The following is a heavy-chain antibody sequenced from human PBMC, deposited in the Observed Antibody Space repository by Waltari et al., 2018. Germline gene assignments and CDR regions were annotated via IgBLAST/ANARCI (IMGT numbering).Heavy chain of an antibody. J-gene: IGHJ5*02. Sequence: YWSWIRQPAGKGLEWIGRVYATGSTNYNPSLKSRVTMSLDTSKNLFSLKLSSVTAADTAVYYCATGPRYDNYGWFDPWGQGTLVTVSS. CDR2: VYATGST. D-gene: IGHD4-17*01. CDR1: Y. CDR3: ATGPRYDNYGWFDP. V-gene: IGHV4-4*07.